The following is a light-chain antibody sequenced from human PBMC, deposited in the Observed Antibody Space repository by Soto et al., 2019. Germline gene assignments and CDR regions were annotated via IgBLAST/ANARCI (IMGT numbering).Light chain of an antibody. V-gene: IGKV1-8*01. CDR2: DAF. CDR3: QQYYSYPLT. Sequence: AIRMTQSPSSLSAFTGDRVTITCRASQGIDNYLAWYQQKTGKAPKFLIYDAFTLQRGVPSRFSGSASGTEFTLSISSLQSEDFATYYCQQYYSYPLTFGGGTKVEIK. CDR1: QGIDNY. J-gene: IGKJ4*01.